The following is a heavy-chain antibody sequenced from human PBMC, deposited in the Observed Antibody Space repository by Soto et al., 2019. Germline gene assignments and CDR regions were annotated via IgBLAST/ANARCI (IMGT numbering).Heavy chain of an antibody. CDR2: MNHSGST. Sequence: QVQLQQWGAGLLKPSEPLSLTCPVYGGSFSGYYWSWIRQPPGKGLEWIGEMNHSGSTNYNPSLKRRVTISVDTSKNQFSLQLSSVTAADTAVYYCALRCSGGSCYSGLDYWGQGTLVTVSS. J-gene: IGHJ4*02. D-gene: IGHD2-15*01. CDR3: ALRCSGGSCYSGLDY. CDR1: GGSFSGYY. V-gene: IGHV4-34*01.